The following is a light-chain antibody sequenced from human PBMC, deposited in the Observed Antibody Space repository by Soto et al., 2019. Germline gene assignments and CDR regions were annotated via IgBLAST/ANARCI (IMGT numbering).Light chain of an antibody. CDR2: DAS. J-gene: IGKJ1*01. CDR3: QQYNSYSGT. CDR1: QSISSW. Sequence: DIPITQSPSTLSASVGDRVTITCRASQSISSWLAWYQQKPGKAPKLLIYDASSLESGVPSRFRGSGSGTEFTLTISSLQPDDFATYSCQQYNSYSGTFGQGTKVEIK. V-gene: IGKV1-5*01.